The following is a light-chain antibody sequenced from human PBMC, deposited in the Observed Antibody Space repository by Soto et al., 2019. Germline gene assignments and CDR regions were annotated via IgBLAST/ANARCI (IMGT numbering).Light chain of an antibody. Sequence: DIVMTQSPDSLAVSLGERATINCKSSQSVLYSSNNNNYLAWYQQKPGQPPKLLIYWASTRESGVPDGFSGSGSVPDFTLTISSLQGEDVAVYYGQQYFATPETFGQGTKVEIK. V-gene: IGKV4-1*01. CDR1: QSVLYSSNNNNY. CDR3: QQYFATPET. J-gene: IGKJ1*01. CDR2: WAS.